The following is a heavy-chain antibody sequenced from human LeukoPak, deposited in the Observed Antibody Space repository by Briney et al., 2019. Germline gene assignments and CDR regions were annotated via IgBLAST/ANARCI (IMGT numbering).Heavy chain of an antibody. CDR3: ARSPQGTMIVVVITFDY. D-gene: IGHD3-22*01. V-gene: IGHV4-30-2*01. Sequence: SETLSLTCAVSGGSISSGGYSWSWIRQPPGKGLEWIGEINHSGSTNYNPSLKSRVTISVDTSKNQFSLKLSSVTAADTAVYYCARSPQGTMIVVVITFDYWGQGALVTVSS. J-gene: IGHJ4*02. CDR2: INHSGST. CDR1: GGSISSGGYS.